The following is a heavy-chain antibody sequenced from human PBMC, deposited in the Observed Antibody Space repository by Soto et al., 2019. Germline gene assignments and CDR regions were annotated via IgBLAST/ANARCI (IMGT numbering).Heavy chain of an antibody. CDR3: ARGGYYEVLGAYRGIPFDS. CDR2: IKQSGGV. J-gene: IGHJ4*02. D-gene: IGHD3-16*01. Sequence: QVQLQQWGAGLLKPSETLSLTCGVYGGSFSGYFWSWIRQSPEKGLEWIGEIKQSGGVNYNASLKSRVTISMDTSKNQFSLRLTSVTGADTAVYYCARGGYYEVLGAYRGIPFDSWGQGTLVTVSS. V-gene: IGHV4-34*01. CDR1: GGSFSGYF.